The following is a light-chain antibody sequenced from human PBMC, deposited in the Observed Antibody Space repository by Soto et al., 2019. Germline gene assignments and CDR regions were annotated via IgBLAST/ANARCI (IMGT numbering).Light chain of an antibody. Sequence: QSALTQPPSASGSPGQSVTISCTGTSSDVGGYNYVSWYQKHPGKAPKLMIYEVTKRPSGVPDRFSGSKSGNTASLTVSGLQAEDEADYYCCSYAGSNNLKVFGTGTKLTVL. CDR3: CSYAGSNNLKV. V-gene: IGLV2-8*01. J-gene: IGLJ1*01. CDR1: SSDVGGYNY. CDR2: EVT.